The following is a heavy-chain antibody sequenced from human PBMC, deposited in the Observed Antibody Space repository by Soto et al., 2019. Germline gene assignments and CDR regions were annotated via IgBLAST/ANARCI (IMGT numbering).Heavy chain of an antibody. CDR3: ARGLEYNTGWHYFDY. D-gene: IGHD6-19*01. Sequence: ASVKVSCKASGGTFSSYAISWVRQAPGQGLESMGIMYPSGGRTIYAQKFQGRVSMTRDTSTRTVYMELSSLRSEDTAVYYCARGLEYNTGWHYFDYWGQGTLVTVSS. V-gene: IGHV1-46*01. J-gene: IGHJ4*02. CDR2: MYPSGGRT. CDR1: GGTFSSYA.